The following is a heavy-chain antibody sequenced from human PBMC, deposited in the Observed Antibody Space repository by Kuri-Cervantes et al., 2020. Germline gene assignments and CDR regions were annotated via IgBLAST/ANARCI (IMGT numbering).Heavy chain of an antibody. J-gene: IGHJ4*02. CDR2: INPKTGGT. CDR3: SRGLYGAGSYYHYFDY. Sequence: ASVKVSCKASGYTFTGNYIHWVRQAPGQGPEWMGWINPKTGGTYYAQKFQGRVSMTRNTSTSIAYMDLRGLRSDDTAVYYCSRGLYGAGSYYHYFDYWGQGILVTVSS. D-gene: IGHD3-10*01. V-gene: IGHV1-2*02. CDR1: GYTFTGNY.